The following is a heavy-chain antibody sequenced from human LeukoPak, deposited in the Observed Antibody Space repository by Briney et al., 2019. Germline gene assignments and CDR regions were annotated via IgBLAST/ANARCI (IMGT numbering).Heavy chain of an antibody. D-gene: IGHD1-26*01. CDR1: GGSISSYY. V-gene: IGHV4-59*01. J-gene: IGHJ3*02. CDR2: IYDSGST. Sequence: SETLSLTCTVSGGSISSYYWSWIRQPPGKGLEWIGYIYDSGSTNYNPSLKSRVTISVDTSKNQFSLKVSSVTAADTAVYYCARSRYGGSYSNDAFDIWGQGTMVTVSS. CDR3: ARSRYGGSYSNDAFDI.